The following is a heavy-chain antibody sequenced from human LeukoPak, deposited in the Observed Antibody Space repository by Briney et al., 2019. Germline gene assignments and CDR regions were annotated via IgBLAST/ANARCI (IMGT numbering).Heavy chain of an antibody. CDR3: AKDLPGHSTVLRYFDWLSPTYFDY. Sequence: GGSLRLSCAASGFTFSSYGMHWVRQAPGKGLEWVAFIRYDGSNKYYADSVKGRFTISRDNSKNTLYLQMNSLRAEDTAVYYCAKDLPGHSTVLRYFDWLSPTYFDYWGQGTLVTVSS. CDR2: IRYDGSNK. D-gene: IGHD3-9*01. J-gene: IGHJ4*02. CDR1: GFTFSSYG. V-gene: IGHV3-30*02.